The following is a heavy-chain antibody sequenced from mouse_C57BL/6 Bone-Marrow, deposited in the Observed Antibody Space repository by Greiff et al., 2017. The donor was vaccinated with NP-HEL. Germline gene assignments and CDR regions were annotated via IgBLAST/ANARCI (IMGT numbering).Heavy chain of an antibody. Sequence: EVQGVESGGGLVKPGGSLKLSCAASGFTFSDYGMHWVRQAPEKGLEWVAYISSGSSTIYYADTVKGRFTISRDNAKNTLFLQMSTVRAEDTAMYYCAQGGSYAMDYWGQGTSVTVSS. J-gene: IGHJ4*01. CDR2: ISSGSSTI. V-gene: IGHV5-17*01. CDR3: AQGGSYAMDY. CDR1: GFTFSDYG.